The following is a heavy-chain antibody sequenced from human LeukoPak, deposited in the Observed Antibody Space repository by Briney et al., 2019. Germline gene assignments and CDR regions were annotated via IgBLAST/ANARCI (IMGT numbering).Heavy chain of an antibody. D-gene: IGHD2-2*01. Sequence: ETLCLTCAVYGGSFSDYYWNWIRQPPGKGLEWIGEINHIGSTSYNPSLKSRVTISADTSKNQFSLQLRSLTAADTAVYYCATGVPKPDPIVVVPAAIRVAQAFDSWGQGTLGSVSS. CDR1: GGSFSDYY. J-gene: IGHJ4*02. CDR3: ATGVPKPDPIVVVPAAIRVAQAFDS. CDR2: INHIGST. V-gene: IGHV4-34*01.